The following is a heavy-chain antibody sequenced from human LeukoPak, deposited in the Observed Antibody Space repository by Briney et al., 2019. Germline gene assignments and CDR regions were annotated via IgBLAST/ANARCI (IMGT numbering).Heavy chain of an antibody. CDR2: IKEDGSAK. V-gene: IGHV3-7*04. J-gene: IGHJ4*02. CDR3: ARDSPGYGGYSY. CDR1: GFTFSRYW. Sequence: GSLRLSCTASGFTFSRYWMTWVRQAPGKGLEWVANIKEDGSAKYYVDSMKGRFTISRDNAKNSLYLQINSLRVEDTAVYYCARDSPGYGGYSYWGQGTLVTVSS. D-gene: IGHD5-12*01.